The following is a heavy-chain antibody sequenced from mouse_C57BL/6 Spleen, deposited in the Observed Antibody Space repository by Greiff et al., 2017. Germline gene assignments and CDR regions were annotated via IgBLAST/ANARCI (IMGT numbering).Heavy chain of an antibody. CDR3: ARPSTGTVFDY. J-gene: IGHJ2*01. Sequence: QVQLQQPGAELVKPGASVKLSCKASGYTFTSYWMHWVKQRPGQGLEWIGMIHPNSGSTNYNEKFKSKATLTVDKSSSTAYMQLSSLTSEDSAVYYCARPSTGTVFDYWGQGTTLTVSS. CDR2: IHPNSGST. D-gene: IGHD4-1*02. V-gene: IGHV1-64*01. CDR1: GYTFTSYW.